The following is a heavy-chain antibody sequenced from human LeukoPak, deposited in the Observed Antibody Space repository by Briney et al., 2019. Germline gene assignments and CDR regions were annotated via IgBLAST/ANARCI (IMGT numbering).Heavy chain of an antibody. V-gene: IGHV3-30*18. CDR3: AKVGSGGSRAGPYYYYYAMDV. CDR2: ISYDGSNQ. Sequence: GGSLRLSCAASGFTFSSYGMHWVRQAPGKGLEWVAVISYDGSNQYYADSVRGRFTISRDNSKNALYLQMNSLRAEDTAVYYCAKVGSGGSRAGPYYYYYAMDVWGQGTTVTVSS. D-gene: IGHD2-15*01. CDR1: GFTFSSYG. J-gene: IGHJ6*02.